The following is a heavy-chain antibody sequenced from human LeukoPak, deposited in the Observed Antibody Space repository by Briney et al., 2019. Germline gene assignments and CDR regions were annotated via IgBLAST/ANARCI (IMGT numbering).Heavy chain of an antibody. CDR1: GGSFSGYY. J-gene: IGHJ4*02. Sequence: SENLSLTCAVYGGSFSGYYWSWIRQPPGKGLEWIGEINHSGSTNYNPSLKSRVTISVDTSKNQFSLKLSSVTAADTAVYYCARGGYDFWSGYYTGIGFDYWGQGTLVTVSS. V-gene: IGHV4-34*01. CDR2: INHSGST. CDR3: ARGGYDFWSGYYTGIGFDY. D-gene: IGHD3-3*01.